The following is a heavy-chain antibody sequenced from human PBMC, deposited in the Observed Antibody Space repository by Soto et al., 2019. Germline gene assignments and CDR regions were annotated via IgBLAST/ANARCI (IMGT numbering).Heavy chain of an antibody. CDR3: AREDTPSLN. D-gene: IGHD2-2*01. CDR2: ISAYNGNT. CDR1: GYTFTSYG. V-gene: IGHV1-18*01. J-gene: IGHJ4*02. Sequence: QVQRVQSGAEVKKPGASVKVSCKASGYTFTSYGISWVRQAPGQGLEWMGWISAYNGNTNYAQKLQGRVTMTTDKTTSTAYRELRRLRSDATAVYYCAREDTPSLNWRQGTLVTVSS.